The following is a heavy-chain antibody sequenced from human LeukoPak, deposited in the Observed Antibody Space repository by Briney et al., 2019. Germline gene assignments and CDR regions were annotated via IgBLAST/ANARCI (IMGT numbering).Heavy chain of an antibody. D-gene: IGHD3-9*01. Sequence: ASVKVSCKASGYTFTGYYMHWVRQGPGQRLEWMGWIKPNSGGTNYAQKFQGRVTMTRDTSISTAYMELSRLRSDDTAVYYCARGADILTGYYGPPFDYWGQGTLVTVSS. J-gene: IGHJ4*02. V-gene: IGHV1-2*02. CDR3: ARGADILTGYYGPPFDY. CDR2: IKPNSGGT. CDR1: GYTFTGYY.